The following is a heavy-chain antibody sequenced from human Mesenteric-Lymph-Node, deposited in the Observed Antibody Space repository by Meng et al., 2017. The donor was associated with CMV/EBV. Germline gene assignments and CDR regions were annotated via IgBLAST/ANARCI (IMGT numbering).Heavy chain of an antibody. CDR1: GFTFSRFA. CDR2: ISYDADNE. CDR3: ARGDRGLIVSTLSDI. V-gene: IGHV3-30-3*01. D-gene: IGHD5/OR15-5a*01. J-gene: IGHJ4*02. Sequence: GESLKISCAASGFTFSRFAMHWVRQAPGKGLEWVAVISYDADNEYYADSVKGCFTISRVNSNNTLHLQMNNLRAEDTAMYFCARGDRGLIVSTLSDIWGQGVLVTVSS.